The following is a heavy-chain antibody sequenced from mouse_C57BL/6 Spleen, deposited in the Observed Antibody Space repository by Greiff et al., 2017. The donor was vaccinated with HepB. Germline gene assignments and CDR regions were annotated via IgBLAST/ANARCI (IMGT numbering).Heavy chain of an antibody. CDR1: GYTFTDCN. V-gene: IGHV1-18*01. CDR2: INPNNGGT. CDR3: ARFDGYYDFDY. Sequence: EVQLQQSGPELVKPGASVKIPCKASGYTFTDCNMDWVKQSHGKSLEWIGDINPNNGGTIYNQKFKGKATLTVDKSSSTAYMELRSLTSEDTAVYYCARFDGYYDFDYWGQGTTLTVSS. D-gene: IGHD2-3*01. J-gene: IGHJ2*01.